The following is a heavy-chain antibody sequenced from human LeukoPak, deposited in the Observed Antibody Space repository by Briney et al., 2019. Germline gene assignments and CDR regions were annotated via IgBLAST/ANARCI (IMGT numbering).Heavy chain of an antibody. V-gene: IGHV1-18*01. CDR2: ISAYNGNT. Sequence: GASVKVSCKASGYTFTSYGISWVRQAPGQGLEWMGWISAYNGNTNYAQKLQGRVTMTTDTSTSTAYMELRSLRSDDTAVYYCARDRTDLVPDAFDIWGQGTMVTVSS. J-gene: IGHJ3*02. CDR1: GYTFTSYG. D-gene: IGHD3/OR15-3a*01. CDR3: ARDRTDLVPDAFDI.